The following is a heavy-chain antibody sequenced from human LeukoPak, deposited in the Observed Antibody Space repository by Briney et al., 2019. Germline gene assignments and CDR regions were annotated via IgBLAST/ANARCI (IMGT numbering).Heavy chain of an antibody. CDR3: ARDYGFWSGYYPLDY. J-gene: IGHJ4*02. V-gene: IGHV3-11*04. CDR1: GFTFSDYY. Sequence: GGSLRLSCAASGFTFSDYYMSWIRQAPGKGLEWVSYISSSSSTIYYADSVKGRFTISRDNAKNSLYLQMNSLRAEDTAVYYCARDYGFWSGYYPLDYWGQGTLVTVSS. D-gene: IGHD3-3*01. CDR2: ISSSSSTI.